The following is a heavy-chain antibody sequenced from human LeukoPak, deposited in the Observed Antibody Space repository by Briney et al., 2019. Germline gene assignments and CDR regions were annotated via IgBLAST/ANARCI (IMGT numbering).Heavy chain of an antibody. Sequence: GGSLRLSCAASGFTFSSYGMHWVRQAPGKGLEWVAFIRYDGSNKYYADSVKGRFTISRDNSKNTLYLQMNSLRAEDTAVYYCAKDPRIQLRLGYDFDYWGQGTLVTVSS. CDR2: IRYDGSNK. D-gene: IGHD5-18*01. J-gene: IGHJ4*02. CDR3: AKDPRIQLRLGYDFDY. V-gene: IGHV3-30*02. CDR1: GFTFSSYG.